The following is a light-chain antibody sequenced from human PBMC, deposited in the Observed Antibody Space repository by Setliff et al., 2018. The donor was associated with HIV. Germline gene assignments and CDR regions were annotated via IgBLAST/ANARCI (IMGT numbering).Light chain of an antibody. CDR2: QAS. CDR1: SGDVGRYNL. CDR3: CSNTGSNTYV. V-gene: IGLV2-23*01. Sequence: QSALPQPASVSGSPGQSITISCTGTSGDVGRYNLVSWYQQQPGKPPKLMIYQASKRPSGVSNRFSGSKSGNTASLAISGLQAGDEADYYCCSNTGSNTYVFGTGTKVTVL. J-gene: IGLJ1*01.